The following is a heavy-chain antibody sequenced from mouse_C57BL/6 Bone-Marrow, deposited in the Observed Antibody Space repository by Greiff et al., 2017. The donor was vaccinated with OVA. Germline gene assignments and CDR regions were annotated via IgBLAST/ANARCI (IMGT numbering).Heavy chain of an antibody. D-gene: IGHD3-3*01. J-gene: IGHJ2*01. V-gene: IGHV1-53*01. Sequence: QVQLQQPGTELVKPGASVKLSCKASGYTFTSYWMHWVKQRPGQGLEWIGNINPSNGGTNYNEKFKSKATLTVDKSSSTAYMQLSSLTSEASAVYYWALRGLTSYYFDYWGQGTTLTVSS. CDR3: ALRGLTSYYFDY. CDR2: INPSNGGT. CDR1: GYTFTSYW.